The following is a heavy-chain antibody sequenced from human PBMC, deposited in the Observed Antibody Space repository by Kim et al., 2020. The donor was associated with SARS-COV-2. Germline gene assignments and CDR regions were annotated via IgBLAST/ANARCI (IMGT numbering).Heavy chain of an antibody. J-gene: IGHJ4*02. V-gene: IGHV3-48*03. D-gene: IGHD4-4*01. CDR3: ARGPNYSPFDY. Sequence: YYAGPVRGRFTISRDNDKNSLYLQMNSLRAEDTAVYYCARGPNYSPFDYWGQGTLVTVSS.